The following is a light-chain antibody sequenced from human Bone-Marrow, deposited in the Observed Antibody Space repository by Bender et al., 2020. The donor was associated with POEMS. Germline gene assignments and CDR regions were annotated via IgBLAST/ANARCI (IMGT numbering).Light chain of an antibody. Sequence: QSVLTQPPSLSEAPRQRVTIPCPGSSPNIGHHGVNWYQQLPGEAPKLLLYYDDLLTPGVSDRFSASESGTAASVAIGEIQSEDEALYYCSAWDDSRSGWVFGGGTKLTVL. CDR3: SAWDDSRSGWV. CDR2: YDD. CDR1: SPNIGHHG. V-gene: IGLV1-36*01. J-gene: IGLJ3*02.